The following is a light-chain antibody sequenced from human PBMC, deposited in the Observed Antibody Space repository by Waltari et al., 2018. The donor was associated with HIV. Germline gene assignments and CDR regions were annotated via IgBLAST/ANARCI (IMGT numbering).Light chain of an antibody. CDR3: NSRDSSGNHWV. CDR1: SLRSYY. J-gene: IGLJ3*02. CDR2: AKN. Sequence: ALGQTVRITCQGDSLRSYYANWYQQKPGQAPVLVMYAKNNRPSGIPDRFSGSSSGNTASLTITGAQAEDEAVYFCNSRDSSGNHWVFGGGTRLAVL. V-gene: IGLV3-19*01.